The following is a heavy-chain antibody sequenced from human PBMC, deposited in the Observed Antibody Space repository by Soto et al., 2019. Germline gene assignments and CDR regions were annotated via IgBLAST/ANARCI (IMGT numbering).Heavy chain of an antibody. CDR1: GFTFSSYG. CDR3: AKSHYSDTDYYYQGMDV. V-gene: IGHV3-30*18. CDR2: ISNDGNKK. J-gene: IGHJ6*02. Sequence: QVQLVESGGGVVQPGRSLRLSCAASGFTFSSYGMHWVRQAPGKGLEWGAVISNDGNKKYYADSVKGRFTSSRDNYKNTLYLQMNSLRDEDTAVYYCAKSHYSDTDYYYQGMDVWGQGTTVTVSS. D-gene: IGHD4-4*01.